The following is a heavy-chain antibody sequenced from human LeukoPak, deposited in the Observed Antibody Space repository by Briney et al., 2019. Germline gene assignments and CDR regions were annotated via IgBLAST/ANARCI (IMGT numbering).Heavy chain of an antibody. Sequence: ASVKVSCKASGYTFISYVMTWVRQAPGQGLEWMGIINPSGGSTSYAQKFQGRVTMTRDMSTSTVYMELSSLRSEDTAVYYCAREGVWRSFDPWGQGTLVTVSS. CDR2: INPSGGST. D-gene: IGHD3-3*01. V-gene: IGHV1-46*01. CDR1: GYTFISYV. J-gene: IGHJ5*02. CDR3: AREGVWRSFDP.